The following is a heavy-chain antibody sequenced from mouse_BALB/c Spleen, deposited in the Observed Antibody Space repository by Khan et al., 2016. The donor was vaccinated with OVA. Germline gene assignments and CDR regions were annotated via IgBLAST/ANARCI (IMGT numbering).Heavy chain of an antibody. Sequence: EVQLVESGPGLVKPSQSLSLTCTVTGYSITSNYAWNWIRQFPGNKLEWMGYISYSGSTTYNPSLKSRISITRDQSKNQFFLQLKSVTTEDTATYYCARGNYYGYYFDYWGQGTSLTVSS. J-gene: IGHJ2*02. CDR2: ISYSGST. D-gene: IGHD1-1*01. CDR1: GYSITSNYA. CDR3: ARGNYYGYYFDY. V-gene: IGHV3-2*02.